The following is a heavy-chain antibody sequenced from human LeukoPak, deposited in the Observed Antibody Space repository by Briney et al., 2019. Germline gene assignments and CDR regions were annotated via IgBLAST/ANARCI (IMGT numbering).Heavy chain of an antibody. Sequence: QPGGSLRLSCAASGFTFSSYEMNWVRQAPGKGLEWVSYISSSGSTIYYADSVKGRFTISRDNSKNTLYLQVNSLRAEDTAVYYCAKSGAAYNKEYCTNGVCYEYYYYYMDVWGKGTTVTVSS. CDR1: GFTFSSYE. V-gene: IGHV3-48*03. CDR3: AKSGAAYNKEYCTNGVCYEYYYYYMDV. CDR2: ISSSGSTI. D-gene: IGHD2-8*01. J-gene: IGHJ6*03.